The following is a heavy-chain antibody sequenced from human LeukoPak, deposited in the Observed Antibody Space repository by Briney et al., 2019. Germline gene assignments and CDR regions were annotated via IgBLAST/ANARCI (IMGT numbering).Heavy chain of an antibody. J-gene: IGHJ4*02. CDR1: GFTFSSYW. Sequence: PGGSLRLSCAASGFTFSSYWMSWVCQAPGKGLEWVANIKQDGSEKYYVDSVKGLFTISRDNAKNSLYLQMNSLRAEDTAVYYCASQPGTMVRGVMFQLWGQGTLVTVSS. CDR2: IKQDGSEK. CDR3: ASQPGTMVRGVMFQL. V-gene: IGHV3-7*01. D-gene: IGHD3-10*01.